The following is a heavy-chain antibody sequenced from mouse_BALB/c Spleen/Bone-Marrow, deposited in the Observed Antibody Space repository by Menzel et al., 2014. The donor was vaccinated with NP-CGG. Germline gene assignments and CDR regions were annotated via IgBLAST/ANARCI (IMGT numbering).Heavy chain of an antibody. CDR2: ISGGGSYP. J-gene: IGHJ4*01. V-gene: IGHV5-9-2*01. D-gene: IGHD2-14*01. Sequence: EVKLVESGGGLVKPGGSLKLSCAASGFTFSSYGMSWVRQTPEKRLGGVATISGGGSYPYYPDSVKGRFTISRDNAKNNLYLQMSSLRSEDTALYYCARGHYRYDAYAMDYWGQGTSVTVSS. CDR1: GFTFSSYG. CDR3: ARGHYRYDAYAMDY.